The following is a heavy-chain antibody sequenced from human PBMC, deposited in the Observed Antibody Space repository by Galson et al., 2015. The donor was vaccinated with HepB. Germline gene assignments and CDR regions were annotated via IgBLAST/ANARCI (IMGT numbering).Heavy chain of an antibody. V-gene: IGHV3-15*01. D-gene: IGHD3-9*01. J-gene: IGHJ4*02. CDR3: TTTLTTNYDILTGYPHGVDY. Sequence: LRLSCAASGFTFSNAWMSWVRQAPGKGLEWVGRIKNKTDGGTTDYAAPVKGRFTISRDDSKNTLYLQMNSLKTEDTAVYYCTTTLTTNYDILTGYPHGVDYWGQGTLVTVSS. CDR1: GFTFSNAW. CDR2: IKNKTDGGTT.